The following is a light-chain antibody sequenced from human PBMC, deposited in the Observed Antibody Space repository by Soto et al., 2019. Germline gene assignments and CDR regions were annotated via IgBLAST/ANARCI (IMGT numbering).Light chain of an antibody. CDR3: SSYTTAGTYV. J-gene: IGLJ1*01. CDR2: EVV. CDR1: SSDIGAFKY. Sequence: QSALTQPVSVSGSPGQSITISCTGTSSDIGAFKYVSWYQQHPGKAPKLIILEVVNRPSGVSNRFSGSKSANTASLTISGLQAEDEADYYCSSYTTAGTYVFGPGTKVTVL. V-gene: IGLV2-14*01.